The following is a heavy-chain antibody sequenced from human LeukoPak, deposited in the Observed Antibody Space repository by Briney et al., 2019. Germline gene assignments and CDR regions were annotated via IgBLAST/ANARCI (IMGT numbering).Heavy chain of an antibody. CDR2: IKHSRST. CDR1: GGYFSDYY. V-gene: IGHV4-34*01. Sequence: SETLSLTCAVYGGYFSDYYWSWVPPPPGEGGEWGGEIKHSRSTNYNPSLKSRVTIPVDTSKNQFSLKLTSVTAADAAVYYCARGRCSSTSCYLGGRSCFDYWGQGTLVTVSS. D-gene: IGHD2-2*01. J-gene: IGHJ4*02. CDR3: ARGRCSSTSCYLGGRSCFDY.